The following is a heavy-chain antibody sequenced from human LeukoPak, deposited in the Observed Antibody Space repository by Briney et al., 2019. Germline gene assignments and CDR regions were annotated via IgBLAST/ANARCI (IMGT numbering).Heavy chain of an antibody. CDR3: ARVGTYYYYYMDV. J-gene: IGHJ6*03. CDR2: IYYRGST. V-gene: IGHV4-59*01. D-gene: IGHD1-1*01. Sequence: SETLSLTCTVSGGSISSYYWGWIRQTPGKGLEWIGHIYYRGSTNYNPSLKSRVTISVDTSKNQFSLKLTSVTAADTAVYYCARVGTYYYYYMDVWGKGTTVTVSS. CDR1: GGSISSYY.